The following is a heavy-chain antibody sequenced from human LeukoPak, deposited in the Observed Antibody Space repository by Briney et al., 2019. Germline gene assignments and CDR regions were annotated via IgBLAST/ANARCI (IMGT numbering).Heavy chain of an antibody. CDR1: GGSISSGSYY. CDR2: IYTSGST. J-gene: IGHJ5*02. D-gene: IGHD3-3*01. V-gene: IGHV4-61*02. CDR3: ARESQRFLEWKTEFDP. Sequence: SETLSLTCTVSGGSISSGSYYWSWIRQPAGKGLEWIGRIYTSGSTNYNPSLKSRVTISVDTSKNQFSLKLSSVTAADTAMYYCARESQRFLEWKTEFDPWGQGTLVTVSS.